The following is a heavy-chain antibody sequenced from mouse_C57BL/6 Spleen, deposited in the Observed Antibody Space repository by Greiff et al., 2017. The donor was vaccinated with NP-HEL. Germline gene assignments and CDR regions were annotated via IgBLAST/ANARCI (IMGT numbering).Heavy chain of an antibody. V-gene: IGHV1-9*01. CDR2: ILPGSGST. J-gene: IGHJ3*01. D-gene: IGHD1-1*01. CDR3: ARRESYGSSPAWFAY. CDR1: GYTFTGYW. Sequence: LVESGAELMKPGASVKLSCKATGYTFTGYWIEWVKQRPGHGLEWIGEILPGSGSTNYNEKFKGKATFTADTSSNTADMQLSSLTTEDSAIYYCARRESYGSSPAWFAYWGQGTLVTVSA.